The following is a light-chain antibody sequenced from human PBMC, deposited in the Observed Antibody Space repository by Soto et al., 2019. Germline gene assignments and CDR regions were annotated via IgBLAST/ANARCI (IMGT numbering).Light chain of an antibody. CDR3: QQYGSSLSIT. CDR2: GAS. Sequence: EIVMTQSPATLSVSPGEGATLSCRASQGIGSTLAWYQQKPGQTPRLLIYGASTRATGVPARFSGSGSGTDFTLTISRLEPEDFAVYYCQQYGSSLSITFGQGTRLEIK. J-gene: IGKJ5*01. V-gene: IGKV3-20*01. CDR1: QGIGST.